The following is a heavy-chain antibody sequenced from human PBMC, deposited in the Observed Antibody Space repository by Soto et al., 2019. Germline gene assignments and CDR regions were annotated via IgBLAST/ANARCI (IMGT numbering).Heavy chain of an antibody. Sequence: QVQLVESGGGLVKPGGSLRLSCAASGFTFRDYYMSWIRQAPGKGLEWVSYISRLSSTIYYADSVKGRFTISRDNAKNSLPLQMNSLRVEDTALYYCARVEVEWEVKYGMDAWGQGTTVTVSS. CDR1: GFTFRDYY. V-gene: IGHV3-11*01. D-gene: IGHD1-26*01. CDR2: ISRLSSTI. CDR3: ARVEVEWEVKYGMDA. J-gene: IGHJ6*02.